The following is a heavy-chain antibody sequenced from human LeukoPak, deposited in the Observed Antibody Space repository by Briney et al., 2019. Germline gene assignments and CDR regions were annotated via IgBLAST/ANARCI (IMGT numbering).Heavy chain of an antibody. J-gene: IGHJ4*02. D-gene: IGHD3-16*01. CDR1: GMNNYW. CDR3: ATDLNWVSH. CDR2: INKDGSEK. V-gene: IGHV3-7*01. Sequence: GESLRLSCIGSGMNNYWMTWVRQAPGKGLESVANINKDGSEKYYLDSGKGRITISRDNIKNSVFLQINSLRAEDTGIYYCATDLNWVSHWGQGTLVTVSS.